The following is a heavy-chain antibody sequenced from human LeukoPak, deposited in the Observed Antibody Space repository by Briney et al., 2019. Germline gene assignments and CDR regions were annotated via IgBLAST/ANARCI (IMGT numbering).Heavy chain of an antibody. CDR1: GYTFTSYY. D-gene: IGHD3-22*01. V-gene: IGHV1-46*01. CDR2: INPSGGST. Sequence: ASVKVSRKASGYTFTSYYMHWVRQAPGQGLEWMGIINPSGGSTSYAQKFQGRVTMTRDTSTSTVYMELSSLRSEDTAVYYCARDRGYYDSSGYYPDYWGQGTLVTVSS. CDR3: ARDRGYYDSSGYYPDY. J-gene: IGHJ4*02.